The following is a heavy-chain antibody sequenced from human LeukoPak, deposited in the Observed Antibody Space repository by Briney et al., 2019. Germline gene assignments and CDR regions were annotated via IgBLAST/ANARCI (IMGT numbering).Heavy chain of an antibody. CDR2: ISSSSSTI. CDR1: GFTFSSYS. V-gene: IGHV3-48*04. D-gene: IGHD3-16*01. CDR3: ARGGGYFDY. J-gene: IGHJ4*02. Sequence: GGSLRLSCAASGFTFSSYSMNWVRQAPGKGLEWVSYISSSSSTIYYADSVKGRFTISRDNAKNSLYLQMNSLRAEDPAVYYGARGGGYFDYWGQGTLVTVSS.